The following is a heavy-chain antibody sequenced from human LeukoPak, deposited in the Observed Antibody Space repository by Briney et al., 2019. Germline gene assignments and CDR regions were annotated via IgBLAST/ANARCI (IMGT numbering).Heavy chain of an antibody. CDR1: GGSISSYY. CDR3: ARSDIWGSYRFLDY. J-gene: IGHJ4*02. CDR2: IYYSGST. D-gene: IGHD3-16*02. V-gene: IGHV4-59*08. Sequence: SETLSLTCTVSGGSISSYYWSWIRQPPGKGLEWIGYIYYSGSTNYNPSLRSRVTISVDTSKNQVSLKLSSVTAADTAVYYCARSDIWGSYRFLDYWGQGALVTVSS.